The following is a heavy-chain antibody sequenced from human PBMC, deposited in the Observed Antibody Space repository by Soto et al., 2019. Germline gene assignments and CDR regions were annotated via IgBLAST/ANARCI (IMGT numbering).Heavy chain of an antibody. CDR2: ISAYNGNT. D-gene: IGHD1-26*01. Sequence: GASVKVSCKASGYTFTSYGISWVRQAPGQGLEWMGWISAYNGNTNYAQKLQGRVTMTTDTSTSTAYMELRSLRSEDTAVYYCARDDSGFSGSHYIDYFNYWGQGALVTVSS. J-gene: IGHJ4*02. CDR1: GYTFTSYG. CDR3: ARDDSGFSGSHYIDYFNY. V-gene: IGHV1-18*01.